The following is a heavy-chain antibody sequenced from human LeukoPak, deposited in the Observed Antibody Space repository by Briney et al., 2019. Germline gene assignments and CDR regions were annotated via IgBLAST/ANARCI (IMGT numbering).Heavy chain of an antibody. Sequence: PGGSLRLSCAASGFTFSTYSVNWVRQAPGKGLEWVSYISGSSSTIYYADSVKGRFTISRDNAKNTLYLQMNSLRAEDTAVYYCAREGRYGDYSVFWGQGTLVTVSS. J-gene: IGHJ4*02. V-gene: IGHV3-48*04. D-gene: IGHD4-17*01. CDR1: GFTFSTYS. CDR2: ISGSSSTI. CDR3: AREGRYGDYSVF.